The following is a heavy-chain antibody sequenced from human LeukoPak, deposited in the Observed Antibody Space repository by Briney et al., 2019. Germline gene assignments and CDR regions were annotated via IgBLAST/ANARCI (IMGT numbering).Heavy chain of an antibody. Sequence: ASVKVSCKASGYTFTSYDINWVRQATGQGLEWMGWMNPNSGNTGYAQKFQGRVTMTRNTSISTAYMELSSLRSEDTAVYYCATGLTIAAAGTGDYWGQGTLVTVSS. CDR3: ATGLTIAAAGTGDY. D-gene: IGHD6-13*01. V-gene: IGHV1-8*01. CDR2: MNPNSGNT. CDR1: GYTFTSYD. J-gene: IGHJ4*02.